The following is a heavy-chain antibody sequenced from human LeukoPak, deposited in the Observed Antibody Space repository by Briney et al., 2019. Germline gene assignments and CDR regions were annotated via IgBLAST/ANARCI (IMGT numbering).Heavy chain of an antibody. J-gene: IGHJ3*02. CDR1: GGSISSYY. D-gene: IGHD3-9*01. V-gene: IGHV4-4*07. Sequence: PSETLSLTCTVSGGSISSYYWSWIRQPAGKGLEWIGRIYTSGSTNYNPSLKSRVTMSVDTSKNQFSLKLSSVTAADTAVYYCARDLQYYDILTGGNAFDIWGQGTMVTVSS. CDR2: IYTSGST. CDR3: ARDLQYYDILTGGNAFDI.